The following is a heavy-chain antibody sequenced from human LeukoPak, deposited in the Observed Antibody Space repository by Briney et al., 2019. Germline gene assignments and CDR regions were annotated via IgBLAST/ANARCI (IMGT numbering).Heavy chain of an antibody. D-gene: IGHD1-26*01. CDR3: ARDWLRLGY. J-gene: IGHJ4*02. CDR1: GFTLSSYE. Sequence: GGSLRLSCAVSGFTLSSYEMNWVRQAPGKGLEWISYMSSSGSIRYYADSVKGRFTISRGNAKNSLYLQMNSLRAEDTAVYYCARDWLRLGYWGQGTLVTVSS. V-gene: IGHV3-48*03. CDR2: MSSSGSIR.